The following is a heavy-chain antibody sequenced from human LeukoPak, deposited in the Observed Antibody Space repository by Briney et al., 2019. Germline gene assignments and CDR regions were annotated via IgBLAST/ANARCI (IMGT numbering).Heavy chain of an antibody. CDR3: ARDLEVTRVYGVAFDI. V-gene: IGHV3-21*01. CDR2: ISSSSSYI. CDR1: GFTVSSNY. Sequence: GGSLRLSCAASGFTVSSNYMNWVRQAPGKGLEWVSSISSSSSYIYYADSVKGRFTTSRDNAKNSLYLQMNSLRAEDTAVYYCARDLEVTRVYGVAFDIWGQGTMVTVSS. D-gene: IGHD2-21*02. J-gene: IGHJ3*02.